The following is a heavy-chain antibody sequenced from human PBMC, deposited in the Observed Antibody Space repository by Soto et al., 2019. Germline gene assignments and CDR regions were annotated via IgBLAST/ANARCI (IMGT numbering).Heavy chain of an antibody. CDR1: GGSISSGGCY. D-gene: IGHD3-9*01. Sequence: QVQLQESGPGQVKPSQTLTLTCTVSGGSISSGGCYWSWIRQQPGKGLEWIGYIYYSGSTYYNPSLKSRVTISVDTSKNQFSLKLSSVTAADTAVYYCASGTYYDILPGYLDAFDIWGQGTMVTVSS. V-gene: IGHV4-31*03. CDR3: ASGTYYDILPGYLDAFDI. J-gene: IGHJ3*02. CDR2: IYYSGST.